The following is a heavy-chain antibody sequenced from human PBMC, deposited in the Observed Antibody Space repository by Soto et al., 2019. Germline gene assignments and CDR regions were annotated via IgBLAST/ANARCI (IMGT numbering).Heavy chain of an antibody. CDR3: ARDQDSSRPAYYFDY. CDR1: GYTFTSYA. J-gene: IGHJ4*02. V-gene: IGHV1-3*01. D-gene: IGHD6-13*01. CDR2: TNAGNGNT. Sequence: GASVKVSCKASGYTFTSYAMHWVRQAPGQRLEWMGWTNAGNGNTKYSQKFQGRVTITRDTSASTAYMELSSLRSEDTAVYYCARDQDSSRPAYYFDYWGQGTLVTVSS.